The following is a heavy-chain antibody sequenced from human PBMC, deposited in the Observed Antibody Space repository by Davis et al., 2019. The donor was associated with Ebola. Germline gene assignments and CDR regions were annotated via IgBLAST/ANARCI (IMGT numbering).Heavy chain of an antibody. D-gene: IGHD6-6*01. CDR1: GGSISSSSYY. V-gene: IGHV4-39*07. CDR2: INHGGST. Sequence: PSETLSLTCTVSGGSISSSSYYWGWIRQPPGKGLEWIGEINHGGSTNYNPSLKSRVTISVDTSKNQFSLKLSSVTAADTAVYYCARGGSSSSFDYWGQGTLVTVSS. CDR3: ARGGSSSSFDY. J-gene: IGHJ4*02.